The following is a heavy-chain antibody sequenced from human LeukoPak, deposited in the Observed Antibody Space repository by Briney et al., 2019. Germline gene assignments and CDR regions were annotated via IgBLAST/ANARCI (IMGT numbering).Heavy chain of an antibody. J-gene: IGHJ5*02. V-gene: IGHV1-2*02. CDR2: INPDSGGT. CDR3: AKSSGWYSLQNWLDP. Sequence: GASVKVSCKASGYTFTDYYMHWVRQAPGQGLEWMGWINPDSGGTNYAQKFQGRITMTRDTSISTAYMELSRLRSDDTAVYYCAKSSGWYSLQNWLDPWGQGTRVTVSS. CDR1: GYTFTDYY. D-gene: IGHD6-19*01.